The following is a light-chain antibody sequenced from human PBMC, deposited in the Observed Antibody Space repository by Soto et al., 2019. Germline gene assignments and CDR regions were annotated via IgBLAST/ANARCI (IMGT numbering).Light chain of an antibody. J-gene: IGKJ5*01. V-gene: IGKV3D-20*02. CDR2: DAS. Sequence: EIVLTQSPGTLSLSPGERATLSCRASQSVSSSYLAWYQQKPGQAPRLLIYDASNRATGIPARFSGGGSGTDFTLTISSLEPEDFAVYYCQQRSNWPPSITFGQGTRLEIK. CDR3: QQRSNWPPSIT. CDR1: QSVSSSY.